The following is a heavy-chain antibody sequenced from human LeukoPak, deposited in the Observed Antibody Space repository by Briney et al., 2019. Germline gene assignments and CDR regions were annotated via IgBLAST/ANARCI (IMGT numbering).Heavy chain of an antibody. D-gene: IGHD7-27*01. CDR1: GYNFSNYG. CDR2: ISGHSGNT. V-gene: IGHV1-18*01. Sequence: GASVKVSCKASGYNFSNYGITWVRQAPGHGLEWMGWISGHSGNTNYAQKFQDRATMTTDTSTSTAYMELRSLRFDDTAVYYCARDFAWGSGGAPIDDNWLDPWGQGILVTVSS. J-gene: IGHJ5*02. CDR3: ARDFAWGSGGAPIDDNWLDP.